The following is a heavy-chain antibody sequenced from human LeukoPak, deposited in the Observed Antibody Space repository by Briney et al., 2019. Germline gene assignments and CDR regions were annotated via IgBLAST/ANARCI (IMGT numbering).Heavy chain of an antibody. J-gene: IGHJ4*02. V-gene: IGHV1-69*13. Sequence: SVKVSCKASGGTFSSYAISWVRQAPGQGLEWMGGIIPIFGTANYAQKFQGRVTITADESTSTAYMELSGLRSEDTAVYYCARESSAIARSLDYWGQGTLVTVSS. CDR1: GGTFSSYA. CDR2: IIPIFGTA. CDR3: ARESSAIARSLDY. D-gene: IGHD1-26*01.